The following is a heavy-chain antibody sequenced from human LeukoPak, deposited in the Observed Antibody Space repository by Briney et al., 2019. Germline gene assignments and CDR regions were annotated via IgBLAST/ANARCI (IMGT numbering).Heavy chain of an antibody. J-gene: IGHJ4*02. CDR2: INHSGST. D-gene: IGHD3-10*01. CDR3: ARGGRRWFGELFDY. V-gene: IGHV4-34*01. Sequence: SETLSLTCAVYGGSFSGYYWSWIRQPPGKGLEWIGEINHSGSTNYNPSLKSRVTISVDTSKNQFSLELSSVTAADTAVYYCARGGRRWFGELFDYWGQGTLVTVSS. CDR1: GGSFSGYY.